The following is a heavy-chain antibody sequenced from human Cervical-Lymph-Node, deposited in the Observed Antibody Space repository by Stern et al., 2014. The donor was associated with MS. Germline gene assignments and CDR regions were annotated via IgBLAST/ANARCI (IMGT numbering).Heavy chain of an antibody. CDR2: ISYDGSNK. CDR3: ARDPYFYDTNGYPPSLAGGLDY. CDR1: GFTFSTYP. V-gene: IGHV3-30-3*01. J-gene: IGHJ4*02. D-gene: IGHD3-22*01. Sequence: QVQLGQSGGGVVQPGRSLRLSCAASGFTFSTYPIHWVRQAPGKGLEWVAVISYDGSNKYHADSVKGRFTISRDNSKNTLYLQMNSLRAEDTAVYYCARDPYFYDTNGYPPSLAGGLDYWGQGTLVTVSS.